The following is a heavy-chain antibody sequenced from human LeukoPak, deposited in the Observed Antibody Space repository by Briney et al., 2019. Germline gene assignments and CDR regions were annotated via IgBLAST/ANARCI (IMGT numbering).Heavy chain of an antibody. CDR1: GFTFSDFY. CDR2: ISSGATTL. Sequence: GGSLRLSCTASGFTFSDFYMAGIRRSPGKGLEWLSYISSGATTLFYADSVKGRFTISRDNAKKSLYLQMNTLGVEDTAIYYCARVRGSFDTSGYSPPSYFDDWGQGTLVTVSS. J-gene: IGHJ4*02. D-gene: IGHD3-22*01. CDR3: ARVRGSFDTSGYSPPSYFDD. V-gene: IGHV3-11*04.